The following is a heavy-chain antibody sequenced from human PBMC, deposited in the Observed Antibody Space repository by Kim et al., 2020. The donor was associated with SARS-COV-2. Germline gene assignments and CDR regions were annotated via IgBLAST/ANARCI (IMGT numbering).Heavy chain of an antibody. V-gene: IGHV5-10-1*01. CDR1: GYSFTSYW. J-gene: IGHJ3*02. D-gene: IGHD6-13*01. Sequence: GESLKISCKGSGYSFTSYWISWVRQMPGKGLEWMGRIDPSDSYTNYSPSFQGHVTISADKSISTAYLQWSSLKASDTAMYYCARHFIAAAGTVAFDIWGQGTMVTVSS. CDR3: ARHFIAAAGTVAFDI. CDR2: IDPSDSYT.